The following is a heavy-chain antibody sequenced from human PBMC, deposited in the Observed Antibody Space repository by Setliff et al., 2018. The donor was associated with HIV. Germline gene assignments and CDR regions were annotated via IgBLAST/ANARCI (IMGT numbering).Heavy chain of an antibody. CDR1: ASSISSDYC. CDR3: IYIVFDY. CDR2: THHSGST. Sequence: SETLSLTCAVSASSISSDYCWGWIRQPPGKGLEWIGSTHHSGSTYYNPSLNSRVTISVDTSKNHFSLDTDVYYCARHLLRGYIYIVFDYWGQGTLVTVSS. J-gene: IGHJ4*02. V-gene: IGHV4-38-2*01. D-gene: IGHD5-18*01.